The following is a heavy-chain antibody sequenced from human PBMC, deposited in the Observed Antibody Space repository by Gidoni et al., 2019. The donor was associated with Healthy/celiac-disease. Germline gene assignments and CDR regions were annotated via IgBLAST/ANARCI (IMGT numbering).Heavy chain of an antibody. CDR1: GFPFSSYW. D-gene: IGHD1-26*01. V-gene: IGHV3-74*01. Sequence: EVQLVESGGGLVQPGGSLRLSCAASGFPFSSYWMHWVRQAPGKGLVWVSRINSDGSSTSYADSVKGRFTISRDNAKNTLYLQMNSLRAEDTAVYYCATGDSGSYTERYWGQGTLVTVSS. CDR2: INSDGSST. CDR3: ATGDSGSYTERY. J-gene: IGHJ4*02.